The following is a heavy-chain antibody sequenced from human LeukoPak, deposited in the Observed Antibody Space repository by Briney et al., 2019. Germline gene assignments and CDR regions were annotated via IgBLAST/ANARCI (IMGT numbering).Heavy chain of an antibody. Sequence: SETLSLTCTVSGGSISSYYWSWIRQPAGKGLEWIGRIYTSGSTNYNPSLKSRVTMSVDTSKNQFSLKLSSVTAADTAVYYCARRRPTFSYTNYYYGMDVWGQGTTVTVSS. V-gene: IGHV4-4*07. CDR2: IYTSGST. CDR3: ARRRPTFSYTNYYYGMDV. J-gene: IGHJ6*02. D-gene: IGHD3-16*01. CDR1: GGSISSYY.